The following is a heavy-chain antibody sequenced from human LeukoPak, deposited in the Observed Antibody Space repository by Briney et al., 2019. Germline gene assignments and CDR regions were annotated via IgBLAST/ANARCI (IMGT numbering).Heavy chain of an antibody. V-gene: IGHV4-61*05. D-gene: IGHD2-2*01. Sequence: KSSETLSLTCTVSGGSISSSSYYWSWIRQPPGKGLEWIGYIYYSGSTNYNPSLKSRVTISVDTSKNQFSLKLSSVTAADTAVYYCARTNLYCSSTSCRFDYWGQGTLVTVSS. CDR1: GGSISSSSYY. J-gene: IGHJ4*02. CDR3: ARTNLYCSSTSCRFDY. CDR2: IYYSGST.